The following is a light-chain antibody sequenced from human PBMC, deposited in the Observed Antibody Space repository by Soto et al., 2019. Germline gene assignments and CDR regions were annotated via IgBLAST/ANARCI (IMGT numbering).Light chain of an antibody. Sequence: EIVLTQSPATLSLSPGERATLSCRASQSVSSYLAWYQQKPGQAPRLLIYDASNRATGIPARFSGSGSGTDFTLTISSLEPEDFAFYYGQQRSTFGPGTKVDIK. J-gene: IGKJ3*01. V-gene: IGKV3-11*01. CDR3: QQRST. CDR1: QSVSSY. CDR2: DAS.